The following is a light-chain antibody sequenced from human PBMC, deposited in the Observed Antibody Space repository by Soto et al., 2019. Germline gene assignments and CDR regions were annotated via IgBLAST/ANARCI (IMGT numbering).Light chain of an antibody. CDR1: QSVSNNY. Sequence: IVDIQSPATLSLSTGERATLSCRAIQSVSNNYLAWYQQKPGQAPRLLIYDASNRATGIPARFSGSGSGTDFTLTISSLVPEDFAVYYRQQRSNWPPITFGQGTRLEIK. V-gene: IGKV3-11*01. CDR2: DAS. J-gene: IGKJ5*01. CDR3: QQRSNWPPIT.